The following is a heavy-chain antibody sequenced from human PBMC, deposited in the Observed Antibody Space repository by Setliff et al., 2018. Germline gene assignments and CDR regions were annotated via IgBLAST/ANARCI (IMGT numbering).Heavy chain of an antibody. J-gene: IGHJ5*02. Sequence: PSETLSLTCTVSGDSIISGSYHWSWIRKPAGKGLEWTGRIHPSGNTNYNPSLKSRVTISVDTSKNQFSLKVSSVTAADTAVYYCARTTGSTHNWLDPWGPGTLVTVSS. CDR3: ARTTGSTHNWLDP. V-gene: IGHV4-61*02. D-gene: IGHD1-1*01. CDR2: IHPSGNT. CDR1: GDSIISGSYH.